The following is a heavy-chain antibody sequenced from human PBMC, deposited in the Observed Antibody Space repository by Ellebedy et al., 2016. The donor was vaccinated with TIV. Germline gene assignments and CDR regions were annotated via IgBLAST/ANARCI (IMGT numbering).Heavy chain of an antibody. D-gene: IGHD6-19*01. CDR1: GFNFGGHA. CDR2: IGSSAYTT. V-gene: IGHV3-23*01. Sequence: GESLKISCAASGFNFGGHAMKWVRQAPGKGLEWVSSIGSSAYTTHYADSVKGRFTISRDTSKNTLYLKMNSLRAEDTAVYYCAKDRFSSAWYGGYFDYWGQGTLVTVSS. CDR3: AKDRFSSAWYGGYFDY. J-gene: IGHJ4*02.